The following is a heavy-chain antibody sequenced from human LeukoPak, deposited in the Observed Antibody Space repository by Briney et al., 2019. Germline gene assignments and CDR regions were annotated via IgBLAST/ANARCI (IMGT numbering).Heavy chain of an antibody. Sequence: GGSLRLSCAASGFTFDDYGMSWARQAPGKGLEWVSGINWDGGSTGYADSVKGRFTISRDNAKNFLYLQMNSLRAVDTALYYCARTVSSAGWSDDAFDIWGQGTMVTVSS. D-gene: IGHD6-19*01. V-gene: IGHV3-20*04. CDR1: GFTFDDYG. CDR3: ARTVSSAGWSDDAFDI. CDR2: INWDGGST. J-gene: IGHJ3*02.